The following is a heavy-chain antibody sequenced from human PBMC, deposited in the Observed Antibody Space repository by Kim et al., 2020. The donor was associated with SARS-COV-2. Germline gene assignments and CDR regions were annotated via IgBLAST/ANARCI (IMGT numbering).Heavy chain of an antibody. D-gene: IGHD5-18*01. CDR3: ARKYTADY. CDR1: GFTFSNYW. Sequence: GGSLRLSCAASGFTFSNYWMHWVRQAPGKGLVWVSRIKSDGSSTNYADSVKGRFTISRDNAKNTLYLQMDSLRADDTAVYYCARKYTADYWGQGTLVTV. CDR2: IKSDGSST. V-gene: IGHV3-74*01. J-gene: IGHJ4*02.